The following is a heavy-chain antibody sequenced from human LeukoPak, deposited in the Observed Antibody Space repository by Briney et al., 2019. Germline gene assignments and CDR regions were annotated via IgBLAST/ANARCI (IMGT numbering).Heavy chain of an antibody. D-gene: IGHD3-10*01. CDR3: ASRGFRRFDP. Sequence: SQTLSLTCAISGDSVSSNRAAWNWFRQSPSRGLEWLGRTYYTSKWYNDYAVSVKSRITVNPDTSKNQFSLHLNSVTPEDTAVYYCASRGFRRFDPWGQGTLVTVSS. CDR2: TYYTSKWYN. J-gene: IGHJ5*02. CDR1: GDSVSSNRAA. V-gene: IGHV6-1*01.